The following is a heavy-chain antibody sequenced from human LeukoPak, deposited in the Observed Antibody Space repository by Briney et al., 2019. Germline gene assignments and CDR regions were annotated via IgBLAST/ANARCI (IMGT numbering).Heavy chain of an antibody. CDR3: AKTPGYGDVDY. Sequence: PGGSLRLSCAASGFTFSNAWMSWVRQPPGKGLEWIGEIYHSGSTNYNPSLKSRVTISVDKSKNQFSLKLSSVTAADTAVYYCAKTPGYGDVDYWGQGTLVTVSS. D-gene: IGHD4-17*01. CDR1: GFTFSNAW. V-gene: IGHV4-4*02. CDR2: IYHSGST. J-gene: IGHJ4*02.